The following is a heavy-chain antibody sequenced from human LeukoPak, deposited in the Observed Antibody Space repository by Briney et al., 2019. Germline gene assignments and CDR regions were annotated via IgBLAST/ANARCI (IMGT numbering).Heavy chain of an antibody. CDR3: AHTLIKDLHGDHFGY. CDR2: IYWNDDK. CDR1: GFSLSTSGVG. J-gene: IGHJ4*02. Sequence: SGPTLVKPTQTLTLTCTFSGFSLSTSGVGVGWIRQPPGKALEWLALIYWNDDKRYSPSLKSRLTITKDTSKNQVVLTMTNMDPVDTATYYRAHTLIKDLHGDHFGYWGQGTLVTVSS. V-gene: IGHV2-5*01. D-gene: IGHD4-17*01.